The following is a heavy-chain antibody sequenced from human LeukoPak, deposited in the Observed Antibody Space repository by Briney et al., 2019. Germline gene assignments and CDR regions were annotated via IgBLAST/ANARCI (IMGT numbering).Heavy chain of an antibody. V-gene: IGHV1-18*01. CDR3: ARNHYYDILTGYVTYGMDV. Sequence: ASVKVSCKASGYTFTSYGISWVRQAPGQGLEWMGWISAYNGNTNYAQKLQGRVTMTTDTSTSTAYMELRSLRSDDTAVYYCARNHYYDILTGYVTYGMDVWGQGTTVTVSS. CDR1: GYTFTSYG. D-gene: IGHD3-9*01. CDR2: ISAYNGNT. J-gene: IGHJ6*02.